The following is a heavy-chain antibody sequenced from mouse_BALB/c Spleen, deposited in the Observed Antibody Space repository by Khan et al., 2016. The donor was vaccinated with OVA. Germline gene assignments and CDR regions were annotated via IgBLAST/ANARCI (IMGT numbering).Heavy chain of an antibody. CDR3: ARSIMAN. Sequence: EVQLLETGPGLVKPSQSLSLTCTVTGYSITSDYAWNWIRQFPGNKLEWMGYISYSGSTSYNPSLKSRISITRDTSKNQFFLQLNSVTTKDTATYYCARSIMANWGQGTTLTVSS. CDR1: GYSITSDYA. CDR2: ISYSGST. J-gene: IGHJ2*01. V-gene: IGHV3-2*02.